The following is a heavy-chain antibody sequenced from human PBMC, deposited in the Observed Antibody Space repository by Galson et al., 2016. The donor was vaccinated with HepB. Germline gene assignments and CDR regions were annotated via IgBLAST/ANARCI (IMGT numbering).Heavy chain of an antibody. V-gene: IGHV3-7*01. D-gene: IGHD1-7*01. CDR2: IKQDGSGK. J-gene: IGHJ4*02. CDR3: ARIIKTGTTSHFDY. Sequence: SLRLSCAASGFMFSSYWMSWVRQAPGKGLEWVANIKQDGSGKYYVDSVKGRFTISRDNTKNSLYLQLNSLRAEDTAVYYCARIIKTGTTSHFDYWGQGTLVTVSS. CDR1: GFMFSSYW.